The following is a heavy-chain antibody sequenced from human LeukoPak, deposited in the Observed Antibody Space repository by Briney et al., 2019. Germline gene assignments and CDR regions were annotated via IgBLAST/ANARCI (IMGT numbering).Heavy chain of an antibody. D-gene: IGHD6-13*01. CDR3: ARRSWYVDY. CDR1: GVSMSTYY. Sequence: ASETLSLTCTVSGVSMSTYYWSWLRQPPGKGLEWGGYIYDSLSTNYNPSLKRRVTISVDMSKNQFSLKLASVTAADTAVYYCARRSWYVDYWGQGTLVTVSS. V-gene: IGHV4-59*01. CDR2: IYDSLST. J-gene: IGHJ4*02.